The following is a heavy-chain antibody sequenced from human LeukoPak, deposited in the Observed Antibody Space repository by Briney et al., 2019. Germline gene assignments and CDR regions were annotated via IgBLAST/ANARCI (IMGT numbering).Heavy chain of an antibody. V-gene: IGHV4-59*01. D-gene: IGHD3-10*01. CDR3: ARADYGSGSRFDP. J-gene: IGHJ5*02. Sequence: SETLSLTCTVSGGSISSYYWSWNRQPPGKGLEWIGYIYYSGSTNYNHSLKSRVTISVDTSKNQFSLKLSSVTAADTAVYYCARADYGSGSRFDPWGQGTLVTVSS. CDR2: IYYSGST. CDR1: GGSISSYY.